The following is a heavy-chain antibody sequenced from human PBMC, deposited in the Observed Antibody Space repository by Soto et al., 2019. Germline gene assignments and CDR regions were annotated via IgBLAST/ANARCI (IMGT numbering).Heavy chain of an antibody. J-gene: IGHJ5*02. V-gene: IGHV3-21*01. CDR1: GFTFSSYS. D-gene: IGHD2-2*01. CDR3: ARGDIVVVPAAMAHWFDP. Sequence: PGGSLRLSCAASGFTFSSYSMNWVRQAPGKGLEWVSSISSSSSYIYYADSVKGRFTISRDNAKNSLYLQMNSLRAEDTAVYYCARGDIVVVPAAMAHWFDPWGQGTLVTVSS. CDR2: ISSSSSYI.